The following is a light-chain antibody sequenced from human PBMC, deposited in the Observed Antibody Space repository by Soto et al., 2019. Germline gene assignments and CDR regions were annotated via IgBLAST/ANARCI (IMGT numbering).Light chain of an antibody. CDR3: EDYGSSAWT. CDR1: QNVRTNY. J-gene: IGKJ1*01. V-gene: IGKV3-20*01. CDR2: GAS. Sequence: EIVLTQSPGTLSLSPGERVTLSCRASQNVRTNYLAWYQQKPGQAPRLLIYGASTRASGIPERFSGSGSGTDFALTICRVEAEDFAVYYCEDYGSSAWTFGEGTRVEIK.